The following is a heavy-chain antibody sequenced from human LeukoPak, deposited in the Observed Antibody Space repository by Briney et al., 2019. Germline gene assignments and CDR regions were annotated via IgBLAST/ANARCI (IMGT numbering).Heavy chain of an antibody. D-gene: IGHD6-13*01. CDR1: GFTFSSYW. V-gene: IGHV3-7*01. Sequence: GGSLRLSCAASGFTFSSYWMSWVRQAPGKGLEWVANIKQDGSEKYYVDSVKGRFTISRDNAKNSLYLQMNSLRAEDTAVYYCAKSSGSSWFHFDYWGQGTLVTVSS. CDR3: AKSSGSSWFHFDY. CDR2: IKQDGSEK. J-gene: IGHJ4*02.